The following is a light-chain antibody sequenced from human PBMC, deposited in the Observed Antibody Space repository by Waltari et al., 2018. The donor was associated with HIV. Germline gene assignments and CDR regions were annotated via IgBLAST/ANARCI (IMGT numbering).Light chain of an antibody. Sequence: TQSPGTMSLSPGERATLSCRASQSVINNYLAWYHQRPGQPPRLLIYGASSRATGIPDRFSGSGSGTDFTLTISRLEPEDFAVYYCQQYFSSPLTFGGGTTVEIK. CDR2: GAS. CDR3: QQYFSSPLT. V-gene: IGKV3-20*01. J-gene: IGKJ4*01. CDR1: QSVINNY.